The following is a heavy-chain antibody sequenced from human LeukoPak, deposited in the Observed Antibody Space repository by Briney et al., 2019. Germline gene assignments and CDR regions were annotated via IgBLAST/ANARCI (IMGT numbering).Heavy chain of an antibody. CDR2: ISAYNGNT. V-gene: IGHV1-18*01. CDR3: ARDVDLWSGYYGGTPSNYYYYKGMDV. CDR1: GYTFTSYG. Sequence: ASVKVSCKASGYTFTSYGISWVRQAPGQGLEWMGWISAYNGNTNYAQKLQGRVTMTTDTSTSTAYMELRSLRSDDTGIYYCARDVDLWSGYYGGTPSNYYYYKGMDVWGQGTTVTVTS. J-gene: IGHJ6*02. D-gene: IGHD3-3*01.